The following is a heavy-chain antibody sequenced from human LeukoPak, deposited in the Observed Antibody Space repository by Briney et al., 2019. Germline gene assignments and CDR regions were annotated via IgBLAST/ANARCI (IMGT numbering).Heavy chain of an antibody. CDR3: AVGIPMAGTNWGYFDY. J-gene: IGHJ4*02. D-gene: IGHD6-19*01. CDR1: GYTFTNYA. CDR2: INAGNGDT. Sequence: ASVKVSCKASGYTFTNYAMHWVRQAPGQTLEWMGWINAGNGDTRYSQKFQGRVTITRDTSASTVYMELSSLRSEDTAVYYCAVGIPMAGTNWGYFDYWGQGTLVTVSS. V-gene: IGHV1-3*01.